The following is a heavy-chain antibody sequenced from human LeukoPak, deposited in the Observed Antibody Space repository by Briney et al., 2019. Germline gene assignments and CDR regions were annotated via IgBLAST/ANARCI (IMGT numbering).Heavy chain of an antibody. Sequence: GGSLRLSCAASGFTFSSYAMHWVRQAPGKGLEWVAVISYDGSNKYYADSVKGRFTISRDNSKNTLYLQMNSLRAEDTAVYYCARGTYSSSDPYYYYYMDVWGKGTTVTVSS. CDR1: GFTFSSYA. D-gene: IGHD6-6*01. V-gene: IGHV3-30*04. CDR2: ISYDGSNK. J-gene: IGHJ6*03. CDR3: ARGTYSSSDPYYYYYMDV.